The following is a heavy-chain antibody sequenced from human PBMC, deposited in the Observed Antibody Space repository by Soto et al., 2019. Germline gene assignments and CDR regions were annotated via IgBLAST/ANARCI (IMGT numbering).Heavy chain of an antibody. Sequence: EVQLLESGGDLVQPGGSLRLSCAAPGFTFSSYAMNWVRQAPGKGLEWVSTISASGGSTYYTDSVRGRFTISRDNSKNTLSLQMHSLRAEDTAVYYCARDPSTGSADYWGQGTLVTVSS. CDR2: ISASGGST. CDR3: ARDPSTGSADY. CDR1: GFTFSSYA. V-gene: IGHV3-23*01. J-gene: IGHJ4*02. D-gene: IGHD3-9*01.